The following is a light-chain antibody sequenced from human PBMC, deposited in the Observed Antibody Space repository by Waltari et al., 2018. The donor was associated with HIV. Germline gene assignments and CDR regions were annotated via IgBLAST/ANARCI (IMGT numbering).Light chain of an antibody. V-gene: IGKV1-8*01. CDR2: AAS. Sequence: AIRMTQSPSSISASTGDRVTITCRASQNINTFLAWYQQKPLEAPKLLISAASTLQNGVPSRFSGNGSGTDFSLTINCLQSDDFATYYCQQYYSYPTFGGGTK. CDR1: QNINTF. CDR3: QQYYSYPT. J-gene: IGKJ4*01.